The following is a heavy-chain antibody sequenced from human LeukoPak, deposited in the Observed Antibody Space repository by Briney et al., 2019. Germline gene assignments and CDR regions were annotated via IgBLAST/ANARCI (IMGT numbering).Heavy chain of an antibody. D-gene: IGHD6-13*01. CDR1: GGSISSYF. CDR3: ARVGSSSWYYFDS. J-gene: IGHJ4*02. V-gene: IGHV4-59*01. CDR2: IYYSGSA. Sequence: SETLSLTCTVSGGSISSYFWSWIRQPPGKGLEWIGYIYYSGSANYNPSLKSRVTISVDTSKNQFSLRLSAVTAADTAVYYCARVGSSSWYYFDSWGQGTLVTVSS.